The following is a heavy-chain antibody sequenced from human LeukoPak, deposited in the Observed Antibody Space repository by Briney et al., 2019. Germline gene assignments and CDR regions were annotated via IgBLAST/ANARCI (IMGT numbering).Heavy chain of an antibody. D-gene: IGHD4-23*01. CDR2: IYTSGST. Sequence: SQTLSLTCTVSGGSISSGSYYWSWIRQPAGKGLEWIGRIYTSGSTNYNPSLKSRVTISVDTSKNQFSLKLSSVTAADTAVYYCARESTVATGWFDPWGQGTLVTVSS. CDR3: ARESTVATGWFDP. V-gene: IGHV4-61*02. J-gene: IGHJ5*02. CDR1: GGSISSGSYY.